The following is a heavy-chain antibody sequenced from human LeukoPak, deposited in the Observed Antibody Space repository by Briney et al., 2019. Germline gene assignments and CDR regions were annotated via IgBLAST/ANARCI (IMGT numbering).Heavy chain of an antibody. Sequence: ASVKVSCKASGGTFSSYAISWVRQAPGQGLEWMGWMNPNSGNTGSAQKFQGRVTMTRNTSISTAYMELSNLRSEDTAVYYCARRVAAGGTCMGYWGQGTLVTVSS. CDR3: ARRVAAGGTCMGY. J-gene: IGHJ4*02. CDR1: GGTFSSYA. D-gene: IGHD6-13*01. V-gene: IGHV1-8*02. CDR2: MNPNSGNT.